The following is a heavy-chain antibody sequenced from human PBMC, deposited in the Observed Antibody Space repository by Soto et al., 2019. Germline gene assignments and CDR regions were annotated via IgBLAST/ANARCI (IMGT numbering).Heavy chain of an antibody. CDR3: AKDRAVVVPAAMPGVRWFDP. J-gene: IGHJ5*02. Sequence: GGSLRLSCAASGFTFSSYAMSWVRQAPGKGLEWVSAISGSGGSTYYADSVKGRFTISRDNSKNTLYLQMNSLRAEDTAVYYCAKDRAVVVPAAMPGVRWFDPWGQGTLVTVSS. CDR1: GFTFSSYA. CDR2: ISGSGGST. V-gene: IGHV3-23*01. D-gene: IGHD2-2*01.